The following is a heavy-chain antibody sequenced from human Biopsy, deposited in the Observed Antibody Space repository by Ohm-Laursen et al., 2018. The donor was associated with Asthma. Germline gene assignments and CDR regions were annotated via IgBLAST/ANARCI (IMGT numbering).Heavy chain of an antibody. CDR2: ITFDGSTQ. D-gene: IGHD6-19*01. J-gene: IGHJ4*02. Sequence: SLRLSCAASGRHFGSYNMHWARQAPGKGLEWVAVITFDGSTQHYGDSVKGRFTISRDNSKNMLFLQMNSLRAEDTAVYYCAREGVAGTHIEDWGQGTLVTVSS. CDR3: AREGVAGTHIED. CDR1: GRHFGSYN. V-gene: IGHV3-30-3*01.